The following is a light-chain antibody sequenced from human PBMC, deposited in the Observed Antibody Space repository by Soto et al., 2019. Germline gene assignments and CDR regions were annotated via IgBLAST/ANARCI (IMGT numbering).Light chain of an antibody. J-gene: IGKJ1*01. Sequence: VLTQSPGTLSLSTGERATLSCRASRSVTSNYLAWYQQKPGQSPRLLMSGASKRATGVPDRFSGSGSGTDFTLTISRLEPEDFAVYYCQHYGHTLWAFGQGTKVEIK. CDR2: GAS. CDR1: RSVTSNY. CDR3: QHYGHTLWA. V-gene: IGKV3-20*01.